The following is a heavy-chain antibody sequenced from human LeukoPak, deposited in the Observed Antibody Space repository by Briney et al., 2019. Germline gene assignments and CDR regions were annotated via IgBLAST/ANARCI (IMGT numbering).Heavy chain of an antibody. Sequence: EALSLTCTVSGGSISSYYWSWIRQPPGKGLEWVSVISGSGTGANYAESVKGRFTISKDIHKNKLYLQMNSLRAEDTAVYYCTREPYDSGSYYFDYWGQGTLVTVSS. CDR3: TREPYDSGSYYFDY. D-gene: IGHD1-26*01. V-gene: IGHV3-23*01. J-gene: IGHJ4*02. CDR1: GGSISSYY. CDR2: ISGSGTGA.